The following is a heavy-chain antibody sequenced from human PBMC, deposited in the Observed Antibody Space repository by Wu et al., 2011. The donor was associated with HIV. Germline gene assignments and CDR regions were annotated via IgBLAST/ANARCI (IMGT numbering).Heavy chain of an antibody. CDR2: IIPMFNTA. Sequence: QVQVVQSGAEVKKPGSSVKVSCKASGGSFSSYAVSWVRLAPGQGLEWMGRIIPMFNTANYAQNFQSRLTLTADKSTSTAYMELSSLRSEDTAVYYCARPRERWLQFEKGSDAFHIVGPRDNGHRLF. D-gene: IGHD5-24*01. J-gene: IGHJ3*02. V-gene: IGHV1-69*14. CDR1: GGSFSSYA. CDR3: ARPRERWLQFEKGSDAFHI.